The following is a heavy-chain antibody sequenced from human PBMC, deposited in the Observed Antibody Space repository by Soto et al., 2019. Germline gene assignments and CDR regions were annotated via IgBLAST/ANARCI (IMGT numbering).Heavy chain of an antibody. Sequence: GGSLRLSCAASGFTFSSYSMNWVRQAPGKGLEWVSSISSSSSYIYYADSVKGRFAISRDNAKNSLYLQMNSLRAEDTAVYYCARDLSELLPTIFDDWGQGTLVTVSS. CDR1: GFTFSSYS. D-gene: IGHD1-26*01. V-gene: IGHV3-21*01. CDR2: ISSSSSYI. J-gene: IGHJ4*02. CDR3: ARDLSELLPTIFDD.